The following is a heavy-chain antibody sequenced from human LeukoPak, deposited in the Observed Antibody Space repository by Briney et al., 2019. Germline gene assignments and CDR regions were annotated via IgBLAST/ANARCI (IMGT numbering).Heavy chain of an antibody. Sequence: GGSLRLSCAASGFTFDDYAMHWVRQAPGKGLEWVSGISWNSGSIGYADSVKGRFTISRDNAKNSLYLQMNSLRAEDTALYYCAKAADYDVWSRSNWFDPWGQGTLVTVSS. V-gene: IGHV3-9*01. J-gene: IGHJ5*02. CDR3: AKAADYDVWSRSNWFDP. CDR1: GFTFDDYA. CDR2: ISWNSGSI. D-gene: IGHD3-3*01.